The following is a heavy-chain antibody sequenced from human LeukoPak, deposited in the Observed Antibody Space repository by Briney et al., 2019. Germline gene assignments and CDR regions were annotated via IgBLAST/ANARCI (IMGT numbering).Heavy chain of an antibody. CDR3: ARAYFDL. CDR1: GGSISSGSYY. CDR2: IHTSGST. V-gene: IGHV4-61*02. J-gene: IGHJ2*01. Sequence: SETLSLTCTVSGGSISSGSYYWRWIRQPAGKGLEWIGRIHTSGSTNYNPSLKSRVTISVNTSKNQFSLKLSSVTAADTAVYYCARAYFDLWGRGTLVTVSS.